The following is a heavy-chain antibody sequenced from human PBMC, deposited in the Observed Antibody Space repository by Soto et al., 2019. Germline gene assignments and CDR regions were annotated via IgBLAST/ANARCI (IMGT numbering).Heavy chain of an antibody. J-gene: IGHJ6*02. CDR2: IYHSGST. D-gene: IGHD3-9*01. V-gene: IGHV4-59*01. Sequence: PSETLSLTCTVSGGSISNYHWNWVRQPPGKGLEWIGYIYHSGSTYYNPSLKSRVTISVDTSKNQLSLKLTSVTAADTAVYYCARGGRYRYGLDVWGQGTKVTSP. CDR1: GGSISNYH. CDR3: ARGGRYRYGLDV.